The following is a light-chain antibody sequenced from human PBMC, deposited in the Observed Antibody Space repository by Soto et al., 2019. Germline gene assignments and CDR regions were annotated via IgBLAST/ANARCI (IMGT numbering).Light chain of an antibody. V-gene: IGKV1-5*03. J-gene: IGKJ4*01. Sequence: DIQLTQSPSTLSASVGDRVTITCRASQSISNWVVWYQQKPGKAPKFLIYDASTLESGVPSRFSGSGYGTEFNLTISSLQPEDFATYYCQQYNRYSVHFGGGTKVEMK. CDR2: DAS. CDR1: QSISNW. CDR3: QQYNRYSVH.